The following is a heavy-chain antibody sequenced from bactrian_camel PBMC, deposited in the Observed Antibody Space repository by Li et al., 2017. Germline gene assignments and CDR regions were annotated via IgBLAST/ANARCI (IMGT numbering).Heavy chain of an antibody. D-gene: IGHD4*01. J-gene: IGHJ4*01. Sequence: DVQLVESGGGSVQAGGSLRLSCTHSGYTSSRHCMGWFRQAPGKAREGIAGIRRDGDEYYADSVKGRFTISQDNAKNIIYLQTSSLTPDDTAMYYSAAGTRIIVGDYCDGITNWGQGTQVTVS. CDR2: IRRDGDE. V-gene: IGHV3S31*01. CDR3: AAGTRIIVGDYCDGITN. CDR1: GYTSSRHC.